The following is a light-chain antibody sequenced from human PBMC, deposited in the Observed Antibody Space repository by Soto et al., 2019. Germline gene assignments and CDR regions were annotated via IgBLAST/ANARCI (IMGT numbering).Light chain of an antibody. CDR3: CSYAGSYPFV. V-gene: IGLV2-11*01. CDR1: SSDIGAYNY. Sequence: QSVLTQPASVSESPGQSITISCAGTSSDIGAYNYVSWYQHHPGKAPKLMIYDVDKRPSGVPGRFSGSKSGNTASLTISGLQAEDEADYYCCSYAGSYPFVFGTGTKVTV. J-gene: IGLJ1*01. CDR2: DVD.